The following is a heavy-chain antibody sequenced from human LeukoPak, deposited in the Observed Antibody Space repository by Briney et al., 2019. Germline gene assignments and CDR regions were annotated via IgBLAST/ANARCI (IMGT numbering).Heavy chain of an antibody. V-gene: IGHV4-4*07. CDR2: VYTTYKT. D-gene: IGHD2/OR15-2a*01. J-gene: IGHJ4*02. CDR1: SGSINSYY. CDR3: HRHGYTASHYFLVI. Sequence: SETLSLTCTVSSGSINSYYWGWIRHPAHPGPDLNGRVYTTYKTDYNPSLNIRLTMSVETSNSQFSLTLPSVTATATDTYSFHRHGYTASHYFLVIWSQGTLVT.